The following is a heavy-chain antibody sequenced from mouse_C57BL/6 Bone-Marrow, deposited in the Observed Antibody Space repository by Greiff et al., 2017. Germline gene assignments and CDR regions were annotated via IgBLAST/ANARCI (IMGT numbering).Heavy chain of an antibody. J-gene: IGHJ4*01. D-gene: IGHD3-2*02. CDR3: ARDSSAQVYYYAMDY. V-gene: IGHV1-72*01. Sequence: QVQLQQPGAELVKPGASVKMSCKASGYSFTSYWMPWVKQRTGRGLAWIGRIDPNSGGTKYNEKLKSKATLTVDQPSSTSYMQLSSLTSEDSAVYCCARDSSAQVYYYAMDYWGQGTSVTVSS. CDR2: IDPNSGGT. CDR1: GYSFTSYW.